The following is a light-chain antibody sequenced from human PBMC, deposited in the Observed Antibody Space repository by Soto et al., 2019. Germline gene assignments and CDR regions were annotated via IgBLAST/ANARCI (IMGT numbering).Light chain of an antibody. CDR3: QQHGSSLLT. CDR1: QSVSSSY. V-gene: IGKV3-20*01. Sequence: EIVLTQSPGTLSLSPGERATLSCRASQSVSSSYLAWYQQKPGQAPRPLIYGASSRATGIPDRFSGSGSGTDFTLTISRLEPEDFAVYYCQQHGSSLLTFGGGTKVEIK. CDR2: GAS. J-gene: IGKJ4*01.